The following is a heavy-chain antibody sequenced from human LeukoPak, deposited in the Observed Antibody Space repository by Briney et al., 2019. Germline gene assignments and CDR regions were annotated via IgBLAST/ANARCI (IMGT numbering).Heavy chain of an antibody. V-gene: IGHV3-53*01. D-gene: IGHD3-22*01. CDR1: GFSVRTNY. Sequence: AGNLRLSCAASGFSVRTNYMSWVRQAPGKGLEWVSVPYSGGTNRYEDSVKGRFTISRDNSRDTLHLQMNSLRVDDTAVYYCVRAVHHLFYSDSSGYYGDAFDVGGQGTVVTVSS. CDR2: PYSGGTN. J-gene: IGHJ3*01. CDR3: VRAVHHLFYSDSSGYYGDAFDV.